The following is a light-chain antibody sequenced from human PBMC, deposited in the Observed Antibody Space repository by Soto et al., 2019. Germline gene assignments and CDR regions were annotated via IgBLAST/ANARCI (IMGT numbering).Light chain of an antibody. CDR3: QQRGFWPRT. CDR2: DAS. V-gene: IGKV3-11*01. CDR1: QSVSNN. J-gene: IGKJ2*01. Sequence: EIVLTQSQATLSLSPGERATVSCRASQSVSNNLAWYQHKPGQAPSLLIYDASNRATGIPPRFRGSGYGTDFTLTIRSLDPEDFAVYYCQQRGFWPRTFGHGTRLEIK.